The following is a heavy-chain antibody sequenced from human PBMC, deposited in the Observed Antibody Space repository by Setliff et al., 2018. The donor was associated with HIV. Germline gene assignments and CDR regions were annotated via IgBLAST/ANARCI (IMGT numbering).Heavy chain of an antibody. V-gene: IGHV3-21*01. CDR3: AREGYYDSRYYFDY. D-gene: IGHD3-22*01. J-gene: IGHJ4*02. CDR2: ISSSSSYI. CDR1: GFTFSSYS. Sequence: PGGSLRLSCAASGFTFSSYSMNWVRQAPGKGLEWVSSISSSSSYIYYADSVKGRFTISRDNAKNSLFLQMHSLRAEDTAVYYCAREGYYDSRYYFDYWGQGTLVTVSS.